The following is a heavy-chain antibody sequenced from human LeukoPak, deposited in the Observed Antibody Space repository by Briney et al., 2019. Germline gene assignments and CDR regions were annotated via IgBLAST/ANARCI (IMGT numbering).Heavy chain of an antibody. CDR2: IYTSGST. CDR1: GGSISSYY. D-gene: IGHD2-15*01. Sequence: PSETLSPTCTVSGGSISSYYWSWIRRPAGKGLEWIGRIYTSGSTNYNPSLKSRVTMSVDTSKNQFSLKLSSVTAADTAVYYCARGRGEIVVVVATNYGGFDPWGQGTLVTVSS. J-gene: IGHJ5*02. CDR3: ARGRGEIVVVVATNYGGFDP. V-gene: IGHV4-4*07.